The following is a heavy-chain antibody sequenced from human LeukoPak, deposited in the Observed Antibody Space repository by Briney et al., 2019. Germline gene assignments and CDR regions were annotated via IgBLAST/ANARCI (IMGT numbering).Heavy chain of an antibody. CDR3: AILTTVTTKGDY. Sequence: GGSLRLSCAASGCTFSSYAMSWVRQAPGKGLEWVSAISGSGGSTYYADSVKGRFTISRDNSKNTLYLQMNSLRAEDTAVYYCAILTTVTTKGDYWGQGTLVTVSS. D-gene: IGHD4-17*01. J-gene: IGHJ4*02. CDR1: GCTFSSYA. V-gene: IGHV3-23*01. CDR2: ISGSGGST.